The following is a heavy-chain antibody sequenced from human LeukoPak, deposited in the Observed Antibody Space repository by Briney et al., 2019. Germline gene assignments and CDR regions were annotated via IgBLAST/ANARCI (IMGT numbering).Heavy chain of an antibody. V-gene: IGHV1-69*13. CDR3: ARETPGAGHFDY. D-gene: IGHD7-27*01. CDR1: GGTFSNYA. CDR2: LIPIFGTP. J-gene: IGHJ4*02. Sequence: GASVKVSCKASGGTFSNYAINWVRQAPGQGLEWMGGLIPIFGTPNYAQKFQGRVTVTADESTTTAYMELSSLRSEDTAVYYCARETPGAGHFDYWGQGSLVTVSS.